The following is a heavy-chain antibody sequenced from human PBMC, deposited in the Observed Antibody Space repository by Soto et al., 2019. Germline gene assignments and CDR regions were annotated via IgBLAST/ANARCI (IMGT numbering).Heavy chain of an antibody. CDR1: GYRFTTYW. CDR2: IYPGDSDA. D-gene: IGHD3-22*01. CDR3: ARHGLPDYFDTNGHLDY. Sequence: GESLKISCKVSGYRFTTYWIGCVRQMPGKVLEWMGIIYPGDSDARYSPSFQGLVTISADKSIFTAYLLWSSLKASDTAMYFCARHGLPDYFDTNGHLDYWGQGTQVTVSS. V-gene: IGHV5-51*01. J-gene: IGHJ4*02.